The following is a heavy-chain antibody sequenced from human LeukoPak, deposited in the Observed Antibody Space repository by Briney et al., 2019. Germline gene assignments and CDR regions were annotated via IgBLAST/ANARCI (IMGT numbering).Heavy chain of an antibody. CDR1: GYTFTNYY. D-gene: IGHD3-10*01. V-gene: IGHV1-46*01. CDR2: IHPNDGDT. CDR3: ATYTQSGAQGVNDY. Sequence: ASVTVSCKASGYTFTNYYMHWVRQAPGRGLEWMGLIHPNDGDTKYAQEFQDRVTMTRDTSTSTVYMELSSLRSEDTAVYYCATYTQSGAQGVNDYWGQGTLVTVSS. J-gene: IGHJ4*02.